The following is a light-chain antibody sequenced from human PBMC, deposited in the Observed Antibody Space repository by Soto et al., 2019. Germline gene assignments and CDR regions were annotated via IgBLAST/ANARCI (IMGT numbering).Light chain of an antibody. CDR2: EVT. Sequence: QSALTQPPSASGSPGQSVTISCTGTSSDVGGYNYLSWYQHRPGKAPQLIIYEVTKRPSGVPNRFFGSKSGNTASLTVSGLQAEDEADYFCMSYAGMYTYVFRTGTKLTVL. V-gene: IGLV2-8*01. CDR1: SSDVGGYNY. J-gene: IGLJ1*01. CDR3: MSYAGMYTYV.